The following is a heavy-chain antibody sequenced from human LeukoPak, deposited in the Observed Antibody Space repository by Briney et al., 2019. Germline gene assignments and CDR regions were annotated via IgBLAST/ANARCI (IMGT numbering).Heavy chain of an antibody. J-gene: IGHJ2*01. D-gene: IGHD6-13*01. Sequence: ASVKVSCKASGYTFTGYYMHWVRQAPGQGLEWMGWINPNSGGTNYAQKFQGWVTMTRDTSISTAYMELSRLRSDDTAVYYCARRSSSWYRESWYFDLWGRGTLVTVSS. V-gene: IGHV1-2*04. CDR3: ARRSSSWYRESWYFDL. CDR2: INPNSGGT. CDR1: GYTFTGYY.